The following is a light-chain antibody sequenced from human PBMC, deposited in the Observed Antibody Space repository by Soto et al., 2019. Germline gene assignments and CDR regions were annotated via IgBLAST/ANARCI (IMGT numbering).Light chain of an antibody. CDR2: AAS. V-gene: IGKV1-27*01. CDR1: QAIGNY. CDR3: QKYNGVPLT. J-gene: IGKJ3*01. Sequence: DIQVTQFPSSLSASVGDRITITCRASQAIGNYLAWYQQKPGKVPKLLIYAASTLRPGVPSRFSGSRSGTDFTLTVSSLQPEDVATYFCQKYNGVPLTFGPGTKVEIK.